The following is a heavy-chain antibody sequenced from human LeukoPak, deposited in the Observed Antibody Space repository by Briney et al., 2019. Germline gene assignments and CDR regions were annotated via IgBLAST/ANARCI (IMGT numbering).Heavy chain of an antibody. CDR3: ARDRGWQWLPHDAFDI. CDR2: IYYSGTT. CDR1: GGYISTYY. V-gene: IGHV4-59*12. Sequence: SDTLSLTCTVSGGYISTYYWSWIRQPPGKGLEWIGYIYYSGTTTYNPSLKSRVTMSVDTSKNQFSLKLSSVTAADTAVYYCARDRGWQWLPHDAFDIWGQGTMVTVSS. J-gene: IGHJ3*02. D-gene: IGHD6-19*01.